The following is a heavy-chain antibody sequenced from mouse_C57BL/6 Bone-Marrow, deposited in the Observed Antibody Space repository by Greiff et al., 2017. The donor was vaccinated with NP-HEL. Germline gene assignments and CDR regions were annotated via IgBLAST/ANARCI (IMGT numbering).Heavy chain of an antibody. CDR1: GYTFTDYY. CDR3: ARRGGYDVRDYFDD. J-gene: IGHJ2*01. CDR2: INPNNGGT. D-gene: IGHD2-2*01. Sequence: VQLQQSGPELVKPGASVKISCKASGYTFTDYYMNWVKQSHGKSLEWIGDINPNNGGTSYNQKFKGKATLTVDKSSSTAYMELRSLTSEDSAVYYCARRGGYDVRDYFDDWGQGTTLTVSS. V-gene: IGHV1-26*01.